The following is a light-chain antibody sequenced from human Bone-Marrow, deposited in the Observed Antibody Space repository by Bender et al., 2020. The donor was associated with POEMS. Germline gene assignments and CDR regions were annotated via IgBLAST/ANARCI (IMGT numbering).Light chain of an antibody. CDR2: PSH. CDR3: AVWDDSLNGWV. Sequence: QSVLTQPPSASGTPGQRVTISCSGGSSNIGAHAVNWYQHLPGPAPTLLSSPSHRRPSEVPDRFSGSRSGTSASLAISGLQSEDEADYYCAVWDDSLNGWVFGGGTKLTVL. V-gene: IGLV1-44*01. J-gene: IGLJ3*02. CDR1: SSNIGAHA.